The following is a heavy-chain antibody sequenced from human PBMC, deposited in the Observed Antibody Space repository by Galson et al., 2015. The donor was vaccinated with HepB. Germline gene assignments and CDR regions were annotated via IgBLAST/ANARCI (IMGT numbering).Heavy chain of an antibody. V-gene: IGHV3-49*04. Sequence: SLRLSCAGSGFTFGDYAVTWVRQAPGKGLECVGSIRTKTHGGTAEYAASVKGRFTISRDDSKSIAYLQMNSLKTEDTAVYYCVRDVISSDWGQGTLVTVSS. J-gene: IGHJ4*02. CDR2: IRTKTHGGTA. D-gene: IGHD6-19*01. CDR1: GFTFGDYA. CDR3: VRDVISSD.